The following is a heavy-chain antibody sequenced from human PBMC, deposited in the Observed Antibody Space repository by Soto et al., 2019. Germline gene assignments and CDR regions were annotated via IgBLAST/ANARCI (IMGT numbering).Heavy chain of an antibody. Sequence: QVQLQQWGAGLLKPSETLSLTCAVYGGSFSGYYWSWIRQPPGKGLEWIGEINHSGSTNYNPSLKRRVTISVDTSKNQFSLKLGSVTAADTAVDYCARAPPSGGATTGQYFQHWGQGTLVTVSS. CDR3: ARAPPSGGATTGQYFQH. CDR1: GGSFSGYY. J-gene: IGHJ1*01. CDR2: INHSGST. V-gene: IGHV4-34*01. D-gene: IGHD1-26*01.